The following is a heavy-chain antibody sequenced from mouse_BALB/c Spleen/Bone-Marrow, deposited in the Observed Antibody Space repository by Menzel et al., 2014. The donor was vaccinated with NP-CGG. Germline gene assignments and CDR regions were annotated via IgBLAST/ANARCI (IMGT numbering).Heavy chain of an antibody. J-gene: IGHJ2*01. CDR2: INPSTGYT. V-gene: IGHV1-7*01. Sequence: QVQLQQSGAELAKPGASVKMSCKASDYTFTSYWMHWVKQRPGQGLEWIGYINPSTGYTAYNQKFKDKDTLTADKSSSTAYMQLSSLTSEDSAVYYCARSGFDYWGQGTTFTVSS. CDR3: ARSGFDY. D-gene: IGHD4-1*01. CDR1: DYTFTSYW.